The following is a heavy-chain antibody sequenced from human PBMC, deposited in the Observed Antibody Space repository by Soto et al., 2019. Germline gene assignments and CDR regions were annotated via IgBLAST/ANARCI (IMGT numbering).Heavy chain of an antibody. V-gene: IGHV1-18*01. D-gene: IGHD4-17*01. CDR1: GYSYTTFG. J-gene: IGHJ4*02. CDR2: MNSNSGKT. Sequence: QVQLVQSGAEVKKPGSSVKVSCKPSGYSYTTFGISCVRQAPGQGLEWMGWMNSNSGKTDYAQKFQGRVTMTTDTFTRTAYMDLKTLTSDYTAVYFCVRDRLTVTGTKCFDYWGQGTLVTVS. CDR3: VRDRLTVTGTKCFDY.